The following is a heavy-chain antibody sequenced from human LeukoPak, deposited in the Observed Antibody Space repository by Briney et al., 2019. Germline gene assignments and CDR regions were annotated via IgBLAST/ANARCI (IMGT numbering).Heavy chain of an antibody. CDR2: IWYDGSNK. CDR3: ARDPGHSGWYGDY. J-gene: IGHJ4*02. Sequence: GGSLRLSCAASGFTFSSYGMHWVRQAPGKGLEWVSIIWYDGSNKYYADSVKGRFTISKDNSKNTLYLHMNSLRAEDTAVYYCARDPGHSGWYGDYLGQGTLVTVSS. D-gene: IGHD6-19*01. V-gene: IGHV3-33*01. CDR1: GFTFSSYG.